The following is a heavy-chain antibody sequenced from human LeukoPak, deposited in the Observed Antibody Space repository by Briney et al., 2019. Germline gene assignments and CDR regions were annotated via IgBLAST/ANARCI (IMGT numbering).Heavy chain of an antibody. V-gene: IGHV3-21*04. CDR3: AKDPRGISSSWYNWFDP. J-gene: IGHJ5*02. D-gene: IGHD6-13*01. CDR2: ISSSSSYI. Sequence: PGGSLRLSCAASGFTFSSYSMNWVRQAPGKGLEWVSSISSSSSYIYYADSVKGRFTISRDNAKNSLYLQMNSPRAEDTAVYYCAKDPRGISSSWYNWFDPWGQGTLVTVSS. CDR1: GFTFSSYS.